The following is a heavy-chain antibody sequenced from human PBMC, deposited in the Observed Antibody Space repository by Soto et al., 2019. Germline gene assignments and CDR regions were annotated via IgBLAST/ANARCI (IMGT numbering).Heavy chain of an antibody. CDR2: IYYSGST. V-gene: IGHV4-59*02. J-gene: IGHJ4*02. CDR3: ARVRKYYYDSSGYYYYFDY. Sequence: GSLRLSCAASGFTVSSNYVSWVRQAPGKGLEWIGYIYYSGSTNYNPSLKSRVTITVGTSKNQFSLKLSSVTAADTAVYYCARVRKYYYDSSGYYYYFDYWGQGTLVTVSS. D-gene: IGHD3-22*01. CDR1: GFTVSSNY.